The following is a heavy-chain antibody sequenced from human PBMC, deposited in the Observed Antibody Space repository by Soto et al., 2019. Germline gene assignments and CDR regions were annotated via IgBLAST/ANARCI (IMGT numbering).Heavy chain of an antibody. V-gene: IGHV4-34*12. CDR3: ASEGYCSGGSCYSRTLDY. J-gene: IGHJ4*02. Sequence: SDTLSLTCAVRGGTFRGSDLSWIRQSPGKCLVWIWFCIHSGSTNYTPSLKSRVTISVDTSKNQSSLKLSSVTAADTAVYYCASEGYCSGGSCYSRTLDYWGQGTLVTVSS. CDR1: GGTFRGSD. CDR2: CIHSGST. D-gene: IGHD2-15*01.